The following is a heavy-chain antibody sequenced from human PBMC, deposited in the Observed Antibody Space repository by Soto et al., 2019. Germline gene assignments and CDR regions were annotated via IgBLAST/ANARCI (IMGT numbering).Heavy chain of an antibody. D-gene: IGHD6-6*01. Sequence: QITLKESGPTPVKPTQTLTLTCTFSGFSLSTSGVGVDWIRQPPGKTLEWLALIYWDDDKRYSPYLKSRVTITKDTSKNQVVLTMTNMAPVDTATYYCSPFECSSSNYWGQETLVTVSS. CDR3: SPFECSSSNY. CDR2: IYWDDDK. J-gene: IGHJ4*02. V-gene: IGHV2-5*02. CDR1: GFSLSTSGVG.